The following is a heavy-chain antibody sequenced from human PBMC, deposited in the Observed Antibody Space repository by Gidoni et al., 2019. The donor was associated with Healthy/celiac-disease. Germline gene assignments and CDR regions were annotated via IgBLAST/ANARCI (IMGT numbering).Heavy chain of an antibody. CDR3: ARRGGIDAFDI. CDR2: ISSSSSTI. J-gene: IGHJ3*02. CDR1: GFTFSSYS. V-gene: IGHV3-48*01. Sequence: EVQLVESGGGLVQPGGSLRLSCAASGFTFSSYSMNWVRQAPGKGLEWVSYISSSSSTIYYADSVKGRFTISRDNAKNSLYLQMNSLRAEDTAVYYCARRGGIDAFDIWGQGTMVTVSS.